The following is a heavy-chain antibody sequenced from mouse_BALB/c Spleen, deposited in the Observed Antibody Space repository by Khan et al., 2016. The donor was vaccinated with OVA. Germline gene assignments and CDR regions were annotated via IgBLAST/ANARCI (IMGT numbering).Heavy chain of an antibody. J-gene: IGHJ2*01. CDR3: ARVDYGSSLFDY. Sequence: EVQLQESGPGLVKPSQSLSLTCTVTGYSITSDYAWNWIRQFPGNKLEWMGYISYSGSTSYNPSLKSRISITRDTSKNQFFLPLNSVTTEDTATYYCARVDYGSSLFDYWGQGTTLTVSS. D-gene: IGHD1-1*01. CDR2: ISYSGST. V-gene: IGHV3-2*02. CDR1: GYSITSDYA.